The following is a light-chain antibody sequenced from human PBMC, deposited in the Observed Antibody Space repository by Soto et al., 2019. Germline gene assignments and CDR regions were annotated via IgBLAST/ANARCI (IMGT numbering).Light chain of an antibody. Sequence: QSAPTQPASVSGSPGQSITISCTGASSDVGYSNHVSWYQHHPGKVPKLIIYDVNNRPSGVSDRFSGSKSGNTASLTISGLQSEDDGDYYCSSYTGSDTLVFGGGTQLT. CDR3: SSYTGSDTLV. CDR1: SSDVGYSNH. V-gene: IGLV2-14*03. CDR2: DVN. J-gene: IGLJ3*02.